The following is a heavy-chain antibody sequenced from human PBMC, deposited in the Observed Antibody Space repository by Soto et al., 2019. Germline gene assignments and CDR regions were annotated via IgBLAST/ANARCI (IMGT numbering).Heavy chain of an antibody. CDR3: AWEGGYGAGWYFLAP. CDR1: GDSISSYF. Sequence: SETLSLTCTVSGDSISSYFWSWIRQPAGKGLEWIVRMYITGTTSYNPSFKRRVTISIDTSKNQFSLKMTSVTAADTAVYYCAWEGGYGAGWYFLAPGARGPRVTVPS. J-gene: IGHJ4*02. D-gene: IGHD3-9*01. CDR2: MYITGTT. V-gene: IGHV4-4*07.